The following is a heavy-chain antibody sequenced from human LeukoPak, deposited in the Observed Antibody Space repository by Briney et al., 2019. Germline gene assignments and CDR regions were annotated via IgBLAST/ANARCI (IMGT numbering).Heavy chain of an antibody. Sequence: GGSLRLSCAASGFTFSSYEMNWVRQAPGKGLEWVSYISSSGSTIYYADSVKGRFTISRDNAKNSLYLQMNSLRAGDTAVYYCARGRAYSSSWYSPLDYWGQGTLVTVSS. CDR1: GFTFSSYE. V-gene: IGHV3-48*03. CDR2: ISSSGSTI. D-gene: IGHD6-13*01. J-gene: IGHJ4*02. CDR3: ARGRAYSSSWYSPLDY.